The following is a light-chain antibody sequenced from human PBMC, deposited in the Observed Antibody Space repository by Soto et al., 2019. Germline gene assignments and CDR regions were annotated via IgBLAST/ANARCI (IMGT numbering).Light chain of an antibody. J-gene: IGKJ5*01. V-gene: IGKV3-20*01. CDR3: QQYGSASIT. CDR2: GAS. CDR1: QSISRIY. Sequence: EIVLTQSPCTLSLSPGERATLSCRASQSISRIYLAWYQQKPGQAPRLLIYGASGRATGVPDRFSGSGSGTDFTLTIDRLEPEDFAVYYCQQYGSASITFGQGTRLEIK.